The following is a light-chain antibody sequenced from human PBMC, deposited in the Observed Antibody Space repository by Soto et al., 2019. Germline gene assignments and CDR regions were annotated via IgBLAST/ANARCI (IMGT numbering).Light chain of an antibody. J-gene: IGKJ2*01. CDR2: GAS. CDR1: QTVASN. CDR3: QQYHNWPPQYT. Sequence: EIVMTQSPATLSVSPGERATLSCRASQTVASNLAWYQQKPGQAPRLLIHGASTRATGVPGRFSGSGSGTEFTLTISSLQSEDFAVYYCQQYHNWPPQYTFGQGTKLQIK. V-gene: IGKV3-15*01.